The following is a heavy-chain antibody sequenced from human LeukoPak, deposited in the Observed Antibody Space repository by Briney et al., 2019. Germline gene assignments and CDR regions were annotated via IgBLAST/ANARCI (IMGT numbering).Heavy chain of an antibody. Sequence: GGSLRLSCAASGFTFSSYWMSWVRQAPGKGLEGVANIKQGGSEKYYVDSVKGRFTISRDNAKTSLYLQMNSLRAEDTAVYYCARGKAGPYYFDYWGQGTLVTVSS. J-gene: IGHJ4*02. CDR2: IKQGGSEK. CDR1: GFTFSSYW. CDR3: ARGKAGPYYFDY. V-gene: IGHV3-7*04. D-gene: IGHD3-10*01.